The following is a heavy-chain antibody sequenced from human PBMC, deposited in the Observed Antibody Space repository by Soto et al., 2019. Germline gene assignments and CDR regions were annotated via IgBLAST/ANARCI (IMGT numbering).Heavy chain of an antibody. J-gene: IGHJ4*02. CDR2: IYYSGSS. Sequence: PSETLSLTCTVSCGSITSSEYYWAWIRQPPGKGLQFVGTIYYSGSSYSNPSLKSRLSMSVDTSKNQFSLTMKSVTAADTAVYYCTTAGTTSFYWGQGALVTVSS. CDR3: TTAGTTSFY. V-gene: IGHV4-39*02. D-gene: IGHD1-7*01. CDR1: CGSITSSEYY.